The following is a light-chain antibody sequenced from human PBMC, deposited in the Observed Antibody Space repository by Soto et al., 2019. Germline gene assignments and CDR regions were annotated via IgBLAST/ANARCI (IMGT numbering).Light chain of an antibody. Sequence: DIQMTQSPSSLSASVGDRVTITCRASQSIVTYLNWYLQKPGKAPKLLIYAASNLQSGVPSRFSGSGSGTDFTLTISSLQPEDFATYFCQQSYSTPPWTFGQGTKXXIK. V-gene: IGKV1-39*01. CDR3: QQSYSTPPWT. J-gene: IGKJ1*01. CDR2: AAS. CDR1: QSIVTY.